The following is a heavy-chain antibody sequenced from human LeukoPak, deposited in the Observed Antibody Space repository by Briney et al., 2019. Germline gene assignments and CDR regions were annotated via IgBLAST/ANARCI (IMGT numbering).Heavy chain of an antibody. D-gene: IGHD4/OR15-4a*01. Sequence: PGGSLGLSCAASGFNFSNYSMNWVRQAPGKGLEWVSYISSSGRTIHHADSVKGRFTISRDNAKNSLYPQMNSLRDEDTAVYYCARFRSVLWDFDYWGQGTLVTVSS. J-gene: IGHJ4*02. CDR3: ARFRSVLWDFDY. CDR2: ISSSGRTI. V-gene: IGHV3-48*02. CDR1: GFNFSNYS.